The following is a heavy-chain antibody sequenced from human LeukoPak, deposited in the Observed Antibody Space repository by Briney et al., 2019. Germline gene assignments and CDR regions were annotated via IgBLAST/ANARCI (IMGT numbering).Heavy chain of an antibody. CDR3: ARIYYYDSSGYRHDAFDI. V-gene: IGHV4-61*02. D-gene: IGHD3-22*01. J-gene: IGHJ3*02. CDR1: GGSISSGSYY. Sequence: SETLSLTCTVSGGSISSGSYYWSWIRQPAGKGLEWIGRIYTSGSTNYNPSLKSRVTISVDTSKNQFSLKLSSVTAADTAVYYCARIYYYDSSGYRHDAFDIWGQGTMVTVSS. CDR2: IYTSGST.